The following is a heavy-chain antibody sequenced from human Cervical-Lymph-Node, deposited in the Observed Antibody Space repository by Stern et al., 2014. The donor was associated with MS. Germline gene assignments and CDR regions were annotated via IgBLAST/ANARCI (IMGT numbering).Heavy chain of an antibody. J-gene: IGHJ5*02. D-gene: IGHD5-12*01. CDR3: AKDRGTSLSYSGWYVH. Sequence: EVQLVESGGGLVQPGRSLRLSCAASGFTFDDYAMHWVRQAPGKGLEWVSGVRWSSGTIGYADSVKGRFTISRDNAKTSLYLQMNSLRAEDTALYYCAKDRGTSLSYSGWYVHWGQGTLVTVSS. CDR2: VRWSSGTI. CDR1: GFTFDDYA. V-gene: IGHV3-9*01.